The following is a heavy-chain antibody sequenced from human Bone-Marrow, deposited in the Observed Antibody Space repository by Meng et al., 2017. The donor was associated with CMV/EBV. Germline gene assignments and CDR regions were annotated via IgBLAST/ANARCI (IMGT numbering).Heavy chain of an antibody. D-gene: IGHD3-3*01. CDR3: ARDDLYYDFWSGYYPDAFDI. Sequence: GESLKISCAASGFTFTDYWMHWVRQAPGKGLVWGSRLNGDGGSTNYVHSVRGRFTISRDNAKNSLFLQMNSLRAEDTVVYYCARDDLYYDFWSGYYPDAFDIWGQGTMVTVSS. V-gene: IGHV3-74*01. J-gene: IGHJ3*02. CDR2: LNGDGGST. CDR1: GFTFTDYW.